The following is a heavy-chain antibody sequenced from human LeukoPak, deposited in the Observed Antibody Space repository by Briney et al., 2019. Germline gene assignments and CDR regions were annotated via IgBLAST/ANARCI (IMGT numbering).Heavy chain of an antibody. V-gene: IGHV1-18*01. CDR3: ARDPSDLTIFGVSRGPAEFDY. D-gene: IGHD3-3*01. Sequence: NYAQKLQGRGTMTTDTSTSTAYMELRSLRSDDTAVYYCARDPSDLTIFGVSRGPAEFDYWGQGTLVTVSS. J-gene: IGHJ4*02.